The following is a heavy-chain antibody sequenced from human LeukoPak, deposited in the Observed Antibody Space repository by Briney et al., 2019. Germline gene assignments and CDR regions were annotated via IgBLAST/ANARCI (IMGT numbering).Heavy chain of an antibody. CDR1: GGTFSSYA. J-gene: IGHJ6*02. CDR2: IIPILGIA. D-gene: IGHD1-14*01. V-gene: IGHV1-69*04. Sequence: GASVKVSCKASGGTFSSYAISWVRQAPGQGLEWMGRIIPILGIANYAQKFQGRVTITADKSTSTAYMELSSLRSEDTAVYYCARLGTHYYYYGMDVWGQGTTVTVSS. CDR3: ARLGTHYYYYGMDV.